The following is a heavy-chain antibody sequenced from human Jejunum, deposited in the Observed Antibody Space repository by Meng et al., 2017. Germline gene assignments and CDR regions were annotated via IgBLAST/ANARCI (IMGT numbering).Heavy chain of an antibody. J-gene: IGHJ4*02. CDR3: ARAEMETRFDS. CDR1: GFVFSSHA. Sequence: EVQLGVSEGGMVKAGGSLRVSCATSGFVFSSHAMNWVRQARGMGLEWVSSVSGGTGYIYYADSVKCRFTTSRDNAKNSLYLHMNSLRAEDTAVYFCARAEMETRFDSWGLGTLVTVSS. CDR2: VSGGTGYI. D-gene: IGHD2-8*01. V-gene: IGHV3-21*01.